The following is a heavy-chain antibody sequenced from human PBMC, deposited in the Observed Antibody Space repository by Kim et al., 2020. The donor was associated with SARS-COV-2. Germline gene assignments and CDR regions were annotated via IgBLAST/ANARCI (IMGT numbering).Heavy chain of an antibody. CDR3: ARGRTGTTTHHAFDV. D-gene: IGHD1-1*01. J-gene: IGHJ3*01. V-gene: IGHV3-23*01. Sequence: DSVKGRFTISRDNSNNALFLEMNSLRAEDTALYYCARGRTGTTTHHAFDVWGQGTLVTVSS.